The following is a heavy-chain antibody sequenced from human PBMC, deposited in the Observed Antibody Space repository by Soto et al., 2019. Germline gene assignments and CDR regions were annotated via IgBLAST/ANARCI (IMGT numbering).Heavy chain of an antibody. D-gene: IGHD4-17*01. Sequence: GGSLRLSCAASGFTFSSYALSWVRQAPGKGLEWVSGITGSGGSTYYADSVEGRFTISRANSKDTLYLQMNSLRAEDTAVYYCAKVLDDYGDRNLNYFHYWGQGTLVTVSS. V-gene: IGHV3-23*01. CDR1: GFTFSSYA. J-gene: IGHJ4*02. CDR2: ITGSGGST. CDR3: AKVLDDYGDRNLNYFHY.